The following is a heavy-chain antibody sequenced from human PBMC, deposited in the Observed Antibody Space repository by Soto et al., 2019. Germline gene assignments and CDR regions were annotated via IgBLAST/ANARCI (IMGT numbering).Heavy chain of an antibody. J-gene: IGHJ3*02. CDR1: GFTFSSYG. Sequence: QVQLVESGGGVVQPGRSLRLSCAASGFTFSSYGMHWVRQAPGKGLEWVAVISYDGSNKYYADSVKGRFTISRDNSKNTLYLQMNSLRAEDTAVYYCLSYGGRRDDAFDIWVQGTMVTVSS. D-gene: IGHD2-15*01. V-gene: IGHV3-30*03. CDR2: ISYDGSNK. CDR3: LSYGGRRDDAFDI.